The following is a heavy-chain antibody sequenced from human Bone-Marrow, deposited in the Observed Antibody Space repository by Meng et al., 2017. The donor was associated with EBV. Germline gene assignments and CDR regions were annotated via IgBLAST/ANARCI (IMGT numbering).Heavy chain of an antibody. CDR1: GFTLSSSW. D-gene: IGHD2-21*01. J-gene: IGHJ4*02. V-gene: IGHV3-74*01. Sequence: VQLVQWGGGVVQPGTSLRLSCAASGFTLSSSWVHWVRQAPGKGLVWVSSINTDGSVITYADSVKGRFTISRDNAKNTVYLQMNNLRAEDTAVYYCAKDCFGDKDSWGQGTLVTVSS. CDR3: AKDCFGDKDS. CDR2: INTDGSVI.